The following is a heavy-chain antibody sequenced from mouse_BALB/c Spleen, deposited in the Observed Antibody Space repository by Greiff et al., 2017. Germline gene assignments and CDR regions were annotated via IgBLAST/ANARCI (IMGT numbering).Heavy chain of an antibody. CDR2: ISDGGSYT. Sequence: DVMLVESGGGLVKPGGSLKLSCAASGFTFSDYYMYWVRQTPEKRLEWVATISDGGSYTYYPDSVKGRFTISRDNAKNNLYLQMSSLKSEDTAMYYCARDRGYGNYGFAYWGQGTLVTVSA. V-gene: IGHV5-4*02. J-gene: IGHJ3*01. CDR1: GFTFSDYY. D-gene: IGHD2-1*01. CDR3: ARDRGYGNYGFAY.